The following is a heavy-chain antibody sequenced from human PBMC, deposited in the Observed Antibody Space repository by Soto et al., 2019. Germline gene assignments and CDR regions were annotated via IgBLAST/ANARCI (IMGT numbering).Heavy chain of an antibody. CDR3: ARAEPLYSSSFGGFDP. V-gene: IGHV4-30-2*01. Sequence: ASETLSLTCAVSGGSISSGGYSWSWIRQPPGKGLEWIGYIYHSGSTYYNPSLKSRVTISVDRSKNQFSLKLSSVTAADTAVYYCARAEPLYSSSFGGFDPWGQGTLVTVSS. CDR1: GGSISSGGYS. CDR2: IYHSGST. D-gene: IGHD6-13*01. J-gene: IGHJ5*02.